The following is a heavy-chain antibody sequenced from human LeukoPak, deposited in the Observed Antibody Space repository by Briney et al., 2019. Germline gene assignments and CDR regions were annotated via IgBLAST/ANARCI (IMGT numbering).Heavy chain of an antibody. CDR1: GFIFNHFG. Sequence: GGSLRLSCAGSGFIFNHFGMHWVRQAPGKGLEWLSFIRYDGSKKYHADSVKGRFTISRDDSKNMLYLQMNSLRGEDTAVYYCAKDGQTSYFDLDSWGQGTVVTVSS. CDR3: AKDGQTSYFDLDS. V-gene: IGHV3-30*02. J-gene: IGHJ5*01. CDR2: IRYDGSKK. D-gene: IGHD3-10*01.